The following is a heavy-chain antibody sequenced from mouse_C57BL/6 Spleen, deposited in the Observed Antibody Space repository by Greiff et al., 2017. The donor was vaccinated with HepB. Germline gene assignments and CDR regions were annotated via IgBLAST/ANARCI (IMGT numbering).Heavy chain of an antibody. V-gene: IGHV1-22*01. D-gene: IGHD2-3*01. Sequence: EVQLQQSGPELVKPGASVKMSCKASGYTFTDYNMHWVKQSHGKSLEWIGYINPNNGGTSYNQKFKGKATLTVNKSSSTAYMELRSLTSEDSAVYYCARLVGDSYYVIYAMDYWGQGTSVTVSS. CDR3: ARLVGDSYYVIYAMDY. CDR2: INPNNGGT. J-gene: IGHJ4*01. CDR1: GYTFTDYN.